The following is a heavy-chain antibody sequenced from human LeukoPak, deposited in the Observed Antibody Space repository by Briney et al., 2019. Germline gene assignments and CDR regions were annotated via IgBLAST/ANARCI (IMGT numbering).Heavy chain of an antibody. CDR1: GFTFSSYS. CDR2: ISSSSSYI. CDR3: ARDVGIYYDSSGYWDY. D-gene: IGHD3-22*01. V-gene: IGHV3-21*01. J-gene: IGHJ4*02. Sequence: GGSLRLSCAASGFTFSSYSMNWVRQAPGKGLEWVSSISSSSSYIYYADSVKGRFTISRDNAKNSLYLQMNSLRAEDTAVCYCARDVGIYYDSSGYWDYWGQGTLVTVSS.